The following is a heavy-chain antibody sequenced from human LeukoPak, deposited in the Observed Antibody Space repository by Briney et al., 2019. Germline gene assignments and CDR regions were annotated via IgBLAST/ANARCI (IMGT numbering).Heavy chain of an antibody. CDR3: ARKSAGFLTA. CDR1: GYTFTGDQ. V-gene: IGHV1-2*02. Sequence: ASVKVSCKASGYTFTGDQIYWLRQAPGQGLEWVGWIKPSSGDTLYEQKFQRRVTMTRDKSISSAYMELSSLRSDDTAVYYCARKSAGFLTAWGQGTLVTVSS. J-gene: IGHJ5*02. D-gene: IGHD2/OR15-2a*01. CDR2: IKPSSGDT.